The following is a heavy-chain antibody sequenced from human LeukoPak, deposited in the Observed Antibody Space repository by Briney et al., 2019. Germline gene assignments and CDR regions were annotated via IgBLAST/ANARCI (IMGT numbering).Heavy chain of an antibody. V-gene: IGHV3-48*03. J-gene: IGHJ6*03. CDR3: AKGVRDRYYYYYMDV. CDR1: GFTFSSYE. CDR2: ISSSGSTI. Sequence: PGGSLRLSCAASGFTFSSYEMNWVRQAPGKGLEWVSYISSSGSTIYYADSVKGRFTISRDNSKNTLYLQMNSLRAEDTAVYYCAKGVRDRYYYYYMDVWAKGTTVTVSS. D-gene: IGHD5-24*01.